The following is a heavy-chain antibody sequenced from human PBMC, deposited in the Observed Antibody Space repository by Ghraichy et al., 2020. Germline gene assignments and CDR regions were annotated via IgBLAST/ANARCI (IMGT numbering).Heavy chain of an antibody. J-gene: IGHJ4*02. V-gene: IGHV3-21*01. Sequence: GGSLRLSCAASGFTFSSYSMDWVHQAPGKVLEWVSSISSSSSYIYYADSVKGRFTISRDNAKNSLYLQMNSLRAEDTAVYYCSRDLVGYGGNRNPTFDYWGQGTLVTVSS. CDR2: ISSSSSYI. CDR1: GFTFSSYS. D-gene: IGHD4-23*01. CDR3: SRDLVGYGGNRNPTFDY.